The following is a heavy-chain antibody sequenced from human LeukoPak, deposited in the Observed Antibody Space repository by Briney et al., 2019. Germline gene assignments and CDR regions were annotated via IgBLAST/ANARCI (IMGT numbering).Heavy chain of an antibody. D-gene: IGHD2-2*02. CDR2: INHSGST. CDR3: ARDRPIGPAAIGWFDP. V-gene: IGHV4-34*01. Sequence: SETLSLTCAVYGVSFSGYYWSWIRQPPGKGLEWSGEINHSGSTNYNPSLKSRVTISVDTSKNQFSLKLSSVTAADTAVYYCARDRPIGPAAIGWFDPWGQGTLVTVSS. CDR1: GVSFSGYY. J-gene: IGHJ5*02.